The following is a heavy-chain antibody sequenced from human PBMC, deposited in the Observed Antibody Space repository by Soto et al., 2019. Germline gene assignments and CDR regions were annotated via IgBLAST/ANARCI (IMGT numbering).Heavy chain of an antibody. Sequence: GGSLRLSCAASGFTFIIYAMSWVLQAPGKGLEWVSAISGSGDSTYYADSVKGRFTISRDNSKNTLYLPMNSLRAEDTAVYYCAKGQNAVWDYYYYGMDVWGQGTTVTVSS. V-gene: IGHV3-23*01. CDR2: ISGSGDST. J-gene: IGHJ6*02. D-gene: IGHD3-16*01. CDR1: GFTFIIYA. CDR3: AKGQNAVWDYYYYGMDV.